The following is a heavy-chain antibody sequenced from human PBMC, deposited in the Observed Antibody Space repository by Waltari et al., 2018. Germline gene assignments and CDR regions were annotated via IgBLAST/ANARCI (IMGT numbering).Heavy chain of an antibody. D-gene: IGHD5-12*01. CDR3: TRDLGWQRHDY. CDR2: IHPHGSEK. V-gene: IGHV3-7*01. J-gene: IGHJ4*02. CDR1: GFPSLYW. Sequence: EVQLVESGGGLVQPGGSLTLSCGVSGFPSLYWMSWVRQAPGKGLEWVANIHPHGSEKYYVDSVKGRFTISRDNAKNLLYLQMNGLRAGDTAVYYCTRDLGWQRHDYWGQGTLVTVSS.